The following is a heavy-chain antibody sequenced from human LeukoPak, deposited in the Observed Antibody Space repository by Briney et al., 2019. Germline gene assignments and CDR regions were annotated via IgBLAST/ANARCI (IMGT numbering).Heavy chain of an antibody. Sequence: EASVKVSCKASGYTFTTYGISWVRQAPGQGLEWMGWISGYNGDTNYTPKLQDRVTLTRDTSTGTAYMELRSLTSADTAVYFCARAGVGSGWFNDLWGQGTLVTVSS. CDR2: ISGYNGDT. J-gene: IGHJ4*02. D-gene: IGHD6-19*01. V-gene: IGHV1-18*01. CDR1: GYTFTTYG. CDR3: ARAGVGSGWFNDL.